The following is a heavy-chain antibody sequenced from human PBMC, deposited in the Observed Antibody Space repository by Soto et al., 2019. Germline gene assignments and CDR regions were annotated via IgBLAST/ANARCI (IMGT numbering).Heavy chain of an antibody. V-gene: IGHV4-59*01. CDR3: ARDLYSSSWYLDY. J-gene: IGHJ4*02. D-gene: IGHD6-13*01. CDR2: IYYSGST. CDR1: GGSISSYY. Sequence: PSETLSLTCTVSGGSISSYYWSWIRQPPGKGLEWIGYIYYSGSTNYNPSLKSRVTISVDTSKNQFSLKLSSVAAADTAVYYCARDLYSSSWYLDYWGQGTLVTVSS.